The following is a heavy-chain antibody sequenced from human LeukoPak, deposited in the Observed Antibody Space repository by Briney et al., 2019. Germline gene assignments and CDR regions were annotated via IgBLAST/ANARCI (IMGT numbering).Heavy chain of an antibody. CDR2: IFHSGST. Sequence: SETLSLTCAVSGGSISSNNWWYWVRQPPGKGLEWIGEIFHSGSTNYNPSLKSRVTISVDTSKNQFSLKLSSVTAADTAVYYCARELTGYSSSYFDYWGQGTLVTVSS. J-gene: IGHJ4*02. D-gene: IGHD6-13*01. CDR3: ARELTGYSSSYFDY. V-gene: IGHV4-4*02. CDR1: GGSISSNNW.